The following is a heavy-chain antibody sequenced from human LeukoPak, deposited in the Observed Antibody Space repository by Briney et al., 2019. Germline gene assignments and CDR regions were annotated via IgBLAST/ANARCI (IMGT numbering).Heavy chain of an antibody. CDR1: GFTFSSYA. Sequence: GGSLRLSCAASGFTFSSYAMHWVRQAPGKGLEYVSAISSNGGSTYYANSVKGRFTISRDNSKNTLYLQMGSLRAEDMAVYYCARDRDPRVGATTALDYWGQGTLVTVSS. CDR2: ISSNGGST. J-gene: IGHJ4*02. D-gene: IGHD1-26*01. V-gene: IGHV3-64*01. CDR3: ARDRDPRVGATTALDY.